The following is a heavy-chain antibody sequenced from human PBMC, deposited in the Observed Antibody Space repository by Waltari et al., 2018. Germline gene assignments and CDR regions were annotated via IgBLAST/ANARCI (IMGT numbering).Heavy chain of an antibody. CDR3: AREIHLYGSSNCDY. J-gene: IGHJ4*02. V-gene: IGHV4-4*07. CDR2: TSTWRRT. Sequence: QVQLQESGPGLVKPSETLSLTCTVSGGSISSYYWSWIRQPAGKGLEGIGRTSTWRRTSYNPSRKSRVTISVDKSKNQFSLKLSSVTAADTAVYYCAREIHLYGSSNCDYWGQGTLVTVSS. D-gene: IGHD1-26*01. CDR1: GGSISSYY.